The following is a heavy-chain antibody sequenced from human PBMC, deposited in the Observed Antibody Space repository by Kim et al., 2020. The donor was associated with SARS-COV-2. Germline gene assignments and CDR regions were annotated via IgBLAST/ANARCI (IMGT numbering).Heavy chain of an antibody. CDR1: GYTFTSYG. Sequence: ASVKVSCKASGYTFTSYGISWVRQAPGQGLEWMGWISAYNGNTNYAQKLQGRVTMTTDTSTSTAYMELRSLRSDDTAVYYCARDRKNYYDSSGYYPYWGKGTLVTVSS. J-gene: IGHJ4*02. V-gene: IGHV1-18*01. D-gene: IGHD3-22*01. CDR2: ISAYNGNT. CDR3: ARDRKNYYDSSGYYPY.